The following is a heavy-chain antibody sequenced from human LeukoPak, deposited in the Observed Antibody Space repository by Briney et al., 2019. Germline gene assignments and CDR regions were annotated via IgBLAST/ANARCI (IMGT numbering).Heavy chain of an antibody. CDR1: GFTFSHYW. D-gene: IGHD4-17*01. CDR2: INSDGSST. CDR3: ARAADYGDYLLAY. Sequence: GGSLRLSCAASGFTFSHYWMHWVRQAPGKGLVWVSRINSDGSSTTYADSVKGRFTISRDNAKNTLYLQMNSLRADDTAVYYCARAADYGDYLLAYWGQGTLVTVSS. J-gene: IGHJ4*02. V-gene: IGHV3-74*01.